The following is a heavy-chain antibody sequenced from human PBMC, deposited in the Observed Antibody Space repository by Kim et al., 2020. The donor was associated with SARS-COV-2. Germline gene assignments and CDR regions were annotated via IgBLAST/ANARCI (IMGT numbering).Heavy chain of an antibody. CDR3: ARHRIYYGSGSYDY. D-gene: IGHD3-10*01. Sequence: NPSLKSRVTISVDTSKNQFSLKLSSVTAADTAVYYCARHRIYYGSGSYDYWGQGTLVTVSS. V-gene: IGHV4-39*01. J-gene: IGHJ4*02.